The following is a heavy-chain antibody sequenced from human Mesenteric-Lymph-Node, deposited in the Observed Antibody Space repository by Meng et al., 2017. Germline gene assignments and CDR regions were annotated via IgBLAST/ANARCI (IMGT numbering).Heavy chain of an antibody. J-gene: IGHJ4*02. CDR3: ATSGGGFDY. Sequence: QVQLVPSGSELKKPGASVKVSCKASRYTFTNYDINWVRQAPGQGLEWMGWINTNTGNPTYAQGFTGRFVFSLDTSVNTAHLQISTLTAEDTAVYYCATSGGGFDYWGQGALVTVSS. CDR1: RYTFTNYD. V-gene: IGHV7-4-1*02. CDR2: INTNTGNP. D-gene: IGHD1-26*01.